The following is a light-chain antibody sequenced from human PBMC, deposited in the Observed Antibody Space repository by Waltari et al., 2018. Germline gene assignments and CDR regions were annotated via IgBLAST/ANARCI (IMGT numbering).Light chain of an antibody. CDR2: ATS. CDR1: QGISSW. CDR3: QQAASFPLS. V-gene: IGKV1-12*01. Sequence: DIQMTQSPSSVSASIGDRVSITCRASQGISSWLAWYQQKLGKAPKLLIYATSILHSGVPSRFSGSGSGTYFTLTITGLQPEDSAIYYCQQAASFPLSFGGGTKVEI. J-gene: IGKJ4*01.